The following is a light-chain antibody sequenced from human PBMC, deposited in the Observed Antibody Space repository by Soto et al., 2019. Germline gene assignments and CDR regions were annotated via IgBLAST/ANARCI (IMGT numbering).Light chain of an antibody. CDR1: RGISSY. V-gene: IGKV1-9*01. CDR2: AAS. J-gene: IGKJ5*01. Sequence: IQLTRSPSSLPASVGDRVTITCRASRGISSYLAWYQQKPGKAPKLLIYAASTLQSGVPSRFSGSGSGTDFTLTISSLQPEDFATYYCQQLNSYLITFGQGTRLEIK. CDR3: QQLNSYLIT.